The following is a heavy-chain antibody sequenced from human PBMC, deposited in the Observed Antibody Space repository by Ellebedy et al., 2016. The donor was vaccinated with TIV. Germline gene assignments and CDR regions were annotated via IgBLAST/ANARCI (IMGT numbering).Heavy chain of an antibody. D-gene: IGHD2/OR15-2a*01. J-gene: IGHJ3*01. Sequence: SETLSLTCAVSGGSLSDNYWTWIRQPPGKGLEWIGYLYYTGSTNYNPSLKSRVTISVNTPRNKFSLQVTPVTAADTAVYYCVSSTSMDAFDLWGQGTMVTVSS. V-gene: IGHV4-59*01. CDR3: VSSTSMDAFDL. CDR1: GGSLSDNY. CDR2: LYYTGST.